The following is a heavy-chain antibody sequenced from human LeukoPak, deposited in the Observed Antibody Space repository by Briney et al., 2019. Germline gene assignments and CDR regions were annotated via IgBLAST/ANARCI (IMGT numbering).Heavy chain of an antibody. CDR2: INPNSGGT. V-gene: IGHV1-2*02. CDR1: GYTFTGYY. J-gene: IGHJ5*02. CDR3: ARTMTTVTTRWFDP. Sequence: ASVKVSCKASGYTFTGYYMHWVRQAPGQGLEWMGWINPNSGGTSYAQKFQGRVTMTRDTSVTTAYMELRSLRSDDTAVYYCARTMTTVTTRWFDPWGQGTLVTVSS. D-gene: IGHD4-17*01.